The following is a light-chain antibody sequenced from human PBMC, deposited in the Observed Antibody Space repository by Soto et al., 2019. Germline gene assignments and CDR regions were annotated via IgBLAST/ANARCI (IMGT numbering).Light chain of an antibody. CDR1: SSDVGGYNY. CDR3: SSYTSSSTLI. V-gene: IGLV2-14*01. Sequence: QSALTQPASVSGSPGQSITLSCTGTSSDVGGYNYVSWYQQHAGKAPKLMIYEVTYRPAGVSNRFSGSKSGNTASLTISGLQAEDEADYYCSSYTSSSTLIFGGGTKLTVL. J-gene: IGLJ2*01. CDR2: EVT.